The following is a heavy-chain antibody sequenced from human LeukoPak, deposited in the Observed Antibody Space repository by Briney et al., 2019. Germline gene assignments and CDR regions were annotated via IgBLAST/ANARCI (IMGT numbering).Heavy chain of an antibody. CDR2: IIPVLGIA. CDR3: ASQYSSSSRVYFDY. Sequence: SVKVSCKASGGTFSSYTISWVRQAPGQGLEWMGRIIPVLGIANYAQKFQGRVTITADKSTSTAYMELSSLRSEDTAVYYCASQYSSSSRVYFDYWGQGTLVTVSS. D-gene: IGHD6-6*01. V-gene: IGHV1-69*02. J-gene: IGHJ4*02. CDR1: GGTFSSYT.